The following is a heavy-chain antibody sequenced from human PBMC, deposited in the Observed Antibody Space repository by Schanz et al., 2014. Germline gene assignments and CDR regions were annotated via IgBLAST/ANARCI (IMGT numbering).Heavy chain of an antibody. CDR1: GFDFNSYS. J-gene: IGHJ6*02. D-gene: IGHD2-15*01. CDR2: IATSCSTR. CDR3: AKARRKSNCSGGRCFHYSYYGMDV. V-gene: IGHV3-48*01. Sequence: EVRLVESGGGLVQPGGSLRLSCEASGFDFNSYSMNWVRQVPGKGLEWLSYIATSCSTRHYADSMKGRVTIARDNSKNILYLQMNSLRAEDTTVYDWAKARRKSNCSGGRCFHYSYYGMDVWGQGTTVTVSS.